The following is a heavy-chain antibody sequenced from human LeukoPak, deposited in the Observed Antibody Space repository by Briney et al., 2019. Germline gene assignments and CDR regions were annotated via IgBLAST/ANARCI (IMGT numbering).Heavy chain of an antibody. J-gene: IGHJ6*02. D-gene: IGHD3-10*01. V-gene: IGHV4-34*01. CDR1: GGSFSGYY. CDR2: INHSGST. Sequence: PSETLSLTCAVYGGSFSGYYWSWIRQPPGKGLEWIGEINHSGSTNYNPSLKSRVTISVDTSKNQFSLKLSSVTAADTAVYYCASSAPHYYGSGSYTLRRSANYGMDVWGQGTTVTVSS. CDR3: ASSAPHYYGSGSYTLRRSANYGMDV.